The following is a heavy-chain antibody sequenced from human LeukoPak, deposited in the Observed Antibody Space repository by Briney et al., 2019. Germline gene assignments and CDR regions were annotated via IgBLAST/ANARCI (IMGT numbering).Heavy chain of an antibody. CDR1: GCSISSYY. CDR3: ARHMGLGYTYFYPYFDY. Sequence: SETLSLTCTVSGCSISSYYWSWIRQPPGKGLEWSGYIYYSGSTNYNPSLKSRVTISVDTSKNQFSLKLSSVTAADTAVYYCARHMGLGYTYFYPYFDYWGQGTLVTVSS. D-gene: IGHD1-1*01. CDR2: IYYSGST. V-gene: IGHV4-59*08. J-gene: IGHJ4*01.